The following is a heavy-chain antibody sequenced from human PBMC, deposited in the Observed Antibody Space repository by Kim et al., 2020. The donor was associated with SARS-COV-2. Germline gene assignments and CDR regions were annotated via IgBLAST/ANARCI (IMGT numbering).Heavy chain of an antibody. D-gene: IGHD3-10*01. CDR2: IYYSGST. V-gene: IGHV4-31*03. CDR3: ASTLWFGDNNWFDP. CDR1: GGSISSGGYY. J-gene: IGHJ5*02. Sequence: SETLSLTCTVSGGSISSGGYYWSWIRQHPGKGLEWIGYIYYSGSTYYNPSLKSRVTISVDTSKNQFSLKLSSVTAADTAVYYCASTLWFGDNNWFDPWGQGTLVTVSS.